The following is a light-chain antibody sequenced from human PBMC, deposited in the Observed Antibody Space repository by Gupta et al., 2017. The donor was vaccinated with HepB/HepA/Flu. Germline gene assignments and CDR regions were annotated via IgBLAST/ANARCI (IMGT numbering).Light chain of an antibody. CDR2: AAS. Sequence: DIQLTQSPSFLSASVGDRVIITCRASQDISRSLAWFQQKPGRAPNLLIYAASTLESGVPSRFSGGGSGTEFTRTISSLQPEDFATYVCQQINSDPLTFGSGTKVEV. CDR3: QQINSDPLT. V-gene: IGKV1-9*01. J-gene: IGKJ4*01. CDR1: QDISRS.